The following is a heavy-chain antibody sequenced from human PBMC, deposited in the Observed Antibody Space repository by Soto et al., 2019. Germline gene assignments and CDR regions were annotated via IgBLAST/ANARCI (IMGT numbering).Heavy chain of an antibody. D-gene: IGHD1-26*01. CDR1: GYTFTSYG. CDR3: ARDRYRVWELQPQTHDY. J-gene: IGHJ4*02. V-gene: IGHV1-18*01. Sequence: GGSVKVSCKASGYTFTSYGISWVRQAPGQGLEWMGWISAYNGNTNYAQKLQGRVTMTTDTSTSTAYMELRSLRSDDTAVYYCARDRYRVWELQPQTHDYWGQGTLVTVSS. CDR2: ISAYNGNT.